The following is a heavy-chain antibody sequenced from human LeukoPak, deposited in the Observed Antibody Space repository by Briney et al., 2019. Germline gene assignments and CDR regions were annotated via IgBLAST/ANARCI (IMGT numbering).Heavy chain of an antibody. V-gene: IGHV3-23*01. D-gene: IGHD6-19*01. CDR2: ISARGGDT. Sequence: GSLRLSCAASGFTFRSHAVYWVRQAPGEGREWVSGISARGGDTYSADSVEGRFNISRDNSKNMVYLQMNSLSTEGTAVYYCAKTTSGYSSGRYPGWPVDYWGQGTLVTVSS. J-gene: IGHJ4*02. CDR1: GFTFRSHA. CDR3: AKTTSGYSSGRYPGWPVDY.